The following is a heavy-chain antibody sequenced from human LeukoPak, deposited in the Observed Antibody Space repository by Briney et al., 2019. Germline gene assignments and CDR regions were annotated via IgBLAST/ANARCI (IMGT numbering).Heavy chain of an antibody. V-gene: IGHV4-59*12. Sequence: IAYIYYRASTNYNPSLQRRVPISVHTSKNQFSLKLSSVTAADTAVYYCARDLIGPFDPWGQGTLVTVSS. CDR3: ARDLIGPFDP. J-gene: IGHJ5*02. D-gene: IGHD2-15*01. CDR2: IYYRAST.